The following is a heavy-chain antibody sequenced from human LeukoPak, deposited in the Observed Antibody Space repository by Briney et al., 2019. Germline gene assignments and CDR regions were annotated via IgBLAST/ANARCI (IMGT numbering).Heavy chain of an antibody. V-gene: IGHV1-18*01. D-gene: IGHD2-2*01. CDR2: ISAYNGNT. J-gene: IGHJ4*02. CDR1: GYTFTNYG. CDR3: ARVLAYCNSTSCHDY. Sequence: ASVKVSCKASGYTFTNYGVSWVRQAPGQGLEWMGWISAYNGNTDYAQKFQGRVTMTTDTSTSTAYMELRSLRSDDTAVYYCARVLAYCNSTSCHDYWGQGTLVTVYS.